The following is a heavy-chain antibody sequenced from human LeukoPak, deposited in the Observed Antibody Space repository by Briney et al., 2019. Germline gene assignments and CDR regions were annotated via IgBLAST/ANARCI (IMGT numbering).Heavy chain of an antibody. D-gene: IGHD1-26*01. J-gene: IGHJ4*02. CDR3: ARGFRGARELLFDY. CDR1: GRSFSGYY. CDR2: INHSGST. Sequence: SETLSLTCAVYGRSFSGYYWSWIRQPPGKGLEWIGEINHSGSTNYNPSLKSRVTISVDTSKNQFSLKLSSVTAADTAVYYCARGFRGARELLFDYWGQGTLVTVSS. V-gene: IGHV4-34*01.